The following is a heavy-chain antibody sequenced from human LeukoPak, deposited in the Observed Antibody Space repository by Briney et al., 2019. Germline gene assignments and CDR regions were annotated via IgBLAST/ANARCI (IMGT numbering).Heavy chain of an antibody. CDR2: LYNTRNT. D-gene: IGHD5-12*01. Sequence: PSETLSLTCTVSGASISSYYWSWIRQPPGKGLEWIGYLYNTRNTYYNPSLKSRVTISVDTSKNQFSLKLSSVTAADTAVYYCAIPREGLRNLRAFDYWGQGTLVTVSS. CDR3: AIPREGLRNLRAFDY. V-gene: IGHV4-59*12. J-gene: IGHJ4*02. CDR1: GASISSYY.